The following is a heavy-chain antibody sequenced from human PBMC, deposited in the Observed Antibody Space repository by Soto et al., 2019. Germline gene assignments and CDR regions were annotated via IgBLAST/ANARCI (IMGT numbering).Heavy chain of an antibody. V-gene: IGHV4-39*07. CDR1: GDSITNSNYY. D-gene: IGHD6-19*01. Sequence: PSETLSLTCTVSGDSITNSNYYWGWFRQPPGKGLEWIASIYYIGSTYYNPSLKSRVTISVDTSKNQFSLKLSSVTAADTAVYYCARGFGSIAVARTEPYYYYYMAVWGKGTTVTVSS. CDR3: ARGFGSIAVARTEPYYYYYMAV. CDR2: IYYIGST. J-gene: IGHJ6*03.